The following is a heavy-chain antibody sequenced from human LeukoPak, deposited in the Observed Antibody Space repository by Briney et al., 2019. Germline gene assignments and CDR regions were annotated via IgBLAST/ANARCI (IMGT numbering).Heavy chain of an antibody. Sequence: GGSLRLSCAVSGFTFSSHWMSWVRQAPGKGLEWVSVIWFDGSTQYYADSVKGRFTISRDNSKNTLFLQMNSLRAEDTAVYYCVRDPQVNWNRPSPLSWGQGTLVTVSS. CDR2: IWFDGSTQ. CDR1: GFTFSSHW. D-gene: IGHD1-20*01. CDR3: VRDPQVNWNRPSPLS. V-gene: IGHV3-33*08. J-gene: IGHJ5*02.